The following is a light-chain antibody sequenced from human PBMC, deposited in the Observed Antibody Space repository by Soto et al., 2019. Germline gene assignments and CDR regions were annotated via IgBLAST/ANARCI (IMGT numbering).Light chain of an antibody. Sequence: QSVLTQPPSVSGAPGQRVTISCTGSSSNIGAGYDVHWYQVVPGTAPKLLIYGDTNRPSGVPDRFSGSKSGISASLVITGLLVEDEADYYCQSFDRGLSGLIFAAGTKLTVL. V-gene: IGLV1-40*01. J-gene: IGLJ2*01. CDR2: GDT. CDR1: SSNIGAGYD. CDR3: QSFDRGLSGLI.